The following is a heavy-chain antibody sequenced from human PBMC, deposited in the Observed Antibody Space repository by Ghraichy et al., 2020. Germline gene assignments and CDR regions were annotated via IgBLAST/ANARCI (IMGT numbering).Heavy chain of an antibody. V-gene: IGHV3-53*01. CDR2: IYIGGST. CDR1: GFTVSSNY. CDR3: ARDIPSTMGAFDI. Sequence: GGSLRLSCAASGFTVSSNYMTWVRQAPGKGLEWLSVIYIGGSTYYADSVKGRFTISRDNSKNTVYLQMNSLRAEDTAVYYCARDIPSTMGAFDIWGQGTMVTVSS. J-gene: IGHJ3*02. D-gene: IGHD2-21*01.